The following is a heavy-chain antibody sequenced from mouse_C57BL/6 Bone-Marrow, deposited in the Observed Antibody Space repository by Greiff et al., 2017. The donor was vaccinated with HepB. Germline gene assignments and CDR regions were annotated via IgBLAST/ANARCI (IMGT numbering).Heavy chain of an antibody. D-gene: IGHD1-1*01. Sequence: EVKLMESGGGLVQPGGSLKLSCAASGFTFSDYYMYWVRQTPEKRLEWVAYISNGGGSTYYPDTVKGRFTISRDNAKNTLYLQLSRLKSEDTAMYYCARHPSYLYYYGSRNWYFDVWGTGTTVTVSS. CDR1: GFTFSDYY. CDR3: ARHPSYLYYYGSRNWYFDV. J-gene: IGHJ1*03. CDR2: ISNGGGST. V-gene: IGHV5-12*01.